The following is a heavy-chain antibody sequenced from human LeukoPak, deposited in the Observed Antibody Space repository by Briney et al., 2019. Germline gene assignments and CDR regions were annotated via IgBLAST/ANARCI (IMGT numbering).Heavy chain of an antibody. Sequence: SETLSLTCTVSGGSISSYYWSWIRQPPGKGLEWIGYIYYSGSTNYNPSLKSRVTISVDTSKNQFSLKLSSVTAADTAVYYCARFIAVAGPEYYYYYYMDVWGKGTTVTVSS. CDR2: IYYSGST. D-gene: IGHD6-19*01. CDR3: ARFIAVAGPEYYYYYYMDV. CDR1: GGSISSYY. V-gene: IGHV4-59*01. J-gene: IGHJ6*03.